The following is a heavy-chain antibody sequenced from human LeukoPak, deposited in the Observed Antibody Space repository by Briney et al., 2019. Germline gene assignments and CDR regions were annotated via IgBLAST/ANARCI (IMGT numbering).Heavy chain of an antibody. CDR3: ARDSGSGSLGNWFDP. CDR1: GGSISSGGYY. D-gene: IGHD1-26*01. CDR2: IYYRGST. Sequence: PSETLSLTCTVSGGSISSGGYYWSWIRQHPGKGLEWIGYIYYRGSTYYNPSLKSRVTISVDTSKNQFSLKLSSVTAADTAVYYCARDSGSGSLGNWFDPWGQGTLVTVSS. V-gene: IGHV4-31*03. J-gene: IGHJ5*02.